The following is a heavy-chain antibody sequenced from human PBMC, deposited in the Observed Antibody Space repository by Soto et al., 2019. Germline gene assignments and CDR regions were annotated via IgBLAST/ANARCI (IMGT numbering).Heavy chain of an antibody. Sequence: QVQLQESGPGLVKPSQTLSLTCTVSGGSISSGNYYWSWIRQPPGKGLEWIGFISYSGSTYYSTSLQSLVTMSVDTSKGQFSLNLSFVTAADTAVYYCATMGTPATGLYFFDYWGQGSLVTVSS. V-gene: IGHV4-30-4*01. CDR1: GGSISSGNYY. D-gene: IGHD2-15*01. J-gene: IGHJ4*02. CDR2: ISYSGST. CDR3: ATMGTPATGLYFFDY.